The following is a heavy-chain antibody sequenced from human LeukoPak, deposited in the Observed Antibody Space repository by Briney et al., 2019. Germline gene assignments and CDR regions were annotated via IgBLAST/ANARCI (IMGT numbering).Heavy chain of an antibody. D-gene: IGHD3-22*01. Sequence: ASVKVSCKASVYTFTSYDINWVRQATAQGLEWMGWMNPNSGNTGYAQKFQGRVTMTRNTSISTAYMELSSLRSEDTAVYYCASILVVTLSGAFDIWGQGTMVTVSS. J-gene: IGHJ3*02. V-gene: IGHV1-8*01. CDR3: ASILVVTLSGAFDI. CDR2: MNPNSGNT. CDR1: VYTFTSYD.